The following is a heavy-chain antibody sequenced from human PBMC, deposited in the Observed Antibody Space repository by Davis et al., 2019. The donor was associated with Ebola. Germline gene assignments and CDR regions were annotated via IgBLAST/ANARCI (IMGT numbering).Heavy chain of an antibody. CDR1: GFTLSNFA. Sequence: GESLKISCVASGFTLSNFAMHWVRQAPGKGLEWVAVISYDGSDEYYADSVKGRFIISRDNSKNTLYLQMNSLRAEDTAVYYCARTYYFDDSGYRNAFDVWGKGTMVTISS. J-gene: IGHJ3*01. CDR3: ARTYYFDDSGYRNAFDV. CDR2: ISYDGSDE. D-gene: IGHD3-22*01. V-gene: IGHV3-30-3*01.